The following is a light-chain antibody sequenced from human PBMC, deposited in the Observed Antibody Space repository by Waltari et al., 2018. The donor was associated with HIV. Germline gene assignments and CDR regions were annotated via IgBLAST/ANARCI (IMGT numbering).Light chain of an antibody. J-gene: IGLJ2*01. CDR3: QTWDTSRGVV. Sequence: SYQLTQPPSVSVSPGQTATISCSGDDLGKKYVGWFQQKAGQSPVLVIYQDFNRPSGLPVRFSGSNSGNTATLAVSGTQARDEADYYCQTWDTSRGVVFGGGTKLTVL. CDR1: DLGKKY. V-gene: IGLV3-1*01. CDR2: QDF.